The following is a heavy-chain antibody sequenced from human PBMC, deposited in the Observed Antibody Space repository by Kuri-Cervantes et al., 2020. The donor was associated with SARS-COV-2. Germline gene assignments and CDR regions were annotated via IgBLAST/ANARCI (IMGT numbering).Heavy chain of an antibody. J-gene: IGHJ4*02. CDR1: GGSISSYY. CDR3: ARQGDRGYSYGEFDY. CDR2: TYTSGST. Sequence: SETLSLTCTVSGGSISSYYWSWIRQPAGKGLEWIGRTYTSGSTNYNPSLKSRVTISVDTSKNQFSLKLSSVTAADTAVYYCARQGDRGYSYGEFDYWGQGTLVTVSS. V-gene: IGHV4-4*07. D-gene: IGHD5-18*01.